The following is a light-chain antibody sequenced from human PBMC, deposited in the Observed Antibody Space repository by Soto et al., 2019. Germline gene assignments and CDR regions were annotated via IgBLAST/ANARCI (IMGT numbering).Light chain of an antibody. J-gene: IGKJ2*01. CDR2: KAS. V-gene: IGKV1-5*03. CDR3: QQYNSYTYT. CDR1: QSVSDW. Sequence: DIQMTQSPSTLSASVGDRVTITCRASQSVSDWLAWFQQKPGKAPKVLIYKASSLGSGVPSRFSGSGSGTEFTLTISSLQPDDFATYYCQQYNSYTYTFGQGTKLELK.